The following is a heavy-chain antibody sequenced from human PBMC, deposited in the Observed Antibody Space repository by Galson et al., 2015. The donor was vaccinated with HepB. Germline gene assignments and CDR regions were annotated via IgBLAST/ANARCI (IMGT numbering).Heavy chain of an antibody. CDR3: ARDLSGTYYYDY. CDR2: ISFTSRTM. J-gene: IGHJ4*02. CDR1: GVTFSSLS. D-gene: IGHD1-26*01. Sequence: SLRLSCAASGVTFSSLSMNWVRQAPGKGLEWVSYISFTSRTMKYADSVKGRFTISRDNSKSTLYLQMNSLGAEDTAVYYCARDLSGTYYYDYWGQGTLVTVSS. V-gene: IGHV3-48*01.